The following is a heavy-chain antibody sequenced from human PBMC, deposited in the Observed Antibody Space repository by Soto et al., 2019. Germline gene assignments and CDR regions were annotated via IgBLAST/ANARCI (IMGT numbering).Heavy chain of an antibody. J-gene: IGHJ6*02. V-gene: IGHV1-8*01. Sequence: QVHLVQSGAEVKKPGASVKVSCTASGYDFNIYDIHWVRQSTGQGFEWMGWRTPKRETPGYAPKFQGRFTMTRDTSRSAVYMELSSLGSEDTAVYFCARGGHGFWCGETYYYAMDVWGQGTTVTVSS. D-gene: IGHD3-3*01. CDR1: GYDFNIYD. CDR3: ARGGHGFWCGETYYYAMDV. CDR2: RTPKRETP.